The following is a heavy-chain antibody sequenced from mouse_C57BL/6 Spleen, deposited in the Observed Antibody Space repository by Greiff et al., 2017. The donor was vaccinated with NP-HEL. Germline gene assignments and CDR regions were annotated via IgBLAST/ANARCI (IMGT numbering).Heavy chain of an antibody. J-gene: IGHJ4*01. CDR2: IYPGDGDT. Sequence: QVQLKESGPELVKPGASVKISCKASGYAFSSSWMNWVKQRPGKGLEWIGRIYPGDGDTNYNGKFKGKATLTADKSSSTAYMQPSSLTSEDSAVYFGARSLVGGMDYWGQGTSVTVSS. CDR1: GYAFSSSW. V-gene: IGHV1-82*01. CDR3: ARSLVGGMDY.